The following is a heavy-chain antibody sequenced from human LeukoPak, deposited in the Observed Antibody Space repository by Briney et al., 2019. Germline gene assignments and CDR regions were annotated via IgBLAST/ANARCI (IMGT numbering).Heavy chain of an antibody. CDR3: ARVTSSGYQFDY. D-gene: IGHD3-22*01. Sequence: SETLSLTCTVSGGSIRSSYYYWGWIRQPPGKGLEWIGSIYDSGSTYYNPSLKSRVTISVDTSKNQFSLKLNSVTAADTAVYYCARVTSSGYQFDYWGQGTLVTVSS. CDR2: IYDSGST. V-gene: IGHV4-39*01. CDR1: GGSIRSSYYY. J-gene: IGHJ4*02.